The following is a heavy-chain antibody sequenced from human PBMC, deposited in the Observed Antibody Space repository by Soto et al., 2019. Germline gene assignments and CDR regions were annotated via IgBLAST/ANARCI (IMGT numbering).Heavy chain of an antibody. CDR2: IYYSGSP. J-gene: IGHJ6*02. CDR1: GGSISSSSYY. D-gene: IGHD6-19*01. Sequence: SETLSLTCTVSGGSISSSSYYWGWVRQPPGKGLEWIGYIYYSGSPYYNPSLKSRVTISVDTSKNQFSLKLSSVTAADTAVYYCAVPAASVAGASGSYYYYGMDVWGQGTTVTVSS. CDR3: AVPAASVAGASGSYYYYGMDV. V-gene: IGHV4-39*01.